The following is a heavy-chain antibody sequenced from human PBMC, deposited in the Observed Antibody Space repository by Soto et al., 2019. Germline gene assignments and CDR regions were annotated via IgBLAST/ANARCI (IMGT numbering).Heavy chain of an antibody. CDR2: ISSSSSYI. Sequence: PGGSLRLSCAASGFTFSSYSMNWVRQAPGKGLEWVSSISSSSSYIYYADSVKGRFTISRDNAKNSLYLQMNSLRAEETAVYYCARTQGFENNWFDPWGQGTLVTVSS. D-gene: IGHD3-16*01. CDR3: ARTQGFENNWFDP. J-gene: IGHJ5*02. CDR1: GFTFSSYS. V-gene: IGHV3-21*01.